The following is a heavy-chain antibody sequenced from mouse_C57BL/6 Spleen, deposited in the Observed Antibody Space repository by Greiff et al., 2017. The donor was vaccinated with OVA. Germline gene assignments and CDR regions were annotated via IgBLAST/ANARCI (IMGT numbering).Heavy chain of an antibody. CDR1: GYTFTSYW. CDR2: IDPSDSYT. V-gene: IGHV1-59*01. J-gene: IGHJ1*03. D-gene: IGHD1-1*01. Sequence: QVQLKQPGAELVRPGTSVKLSCKASGYTFTSYWMHWVKQRPGQGLEWIGVIDPSDSYTNYNQKFKGKATLTVDTSSSTAYMQLSSLTSEDSAVYYCARSLSTTVVARWYFDVWGTGTTVTVSS. CDR3: ARSLSTTVVARWYFDV.